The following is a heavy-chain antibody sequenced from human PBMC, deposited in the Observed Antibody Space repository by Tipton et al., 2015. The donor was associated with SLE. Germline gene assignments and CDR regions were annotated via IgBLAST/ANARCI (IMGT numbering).Heavy chain of an antibody. CDR2: ISAYNGNT. CDR3: ARDVPASGSHLLDS. V-gene: IGHV1-18*01. J-gene: IGHJ4*02. Sequence: QVQLVQSGAEVKKPGASVKVSCKASGYTFTNYGVSWVRQAPGQGLEWVAWISAYNGNTDYAQKLRGRVTVTTDTSTNTAYLELRSPTSDDTALYYCARDVPASGSHLLDSWGQGTLVTVSS. D-gene: IGHD6-13*01. CDR1: GYTFTNYG.